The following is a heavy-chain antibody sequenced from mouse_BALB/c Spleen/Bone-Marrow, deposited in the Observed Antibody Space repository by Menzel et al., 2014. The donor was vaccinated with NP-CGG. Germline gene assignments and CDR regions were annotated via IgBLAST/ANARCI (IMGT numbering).Heavy chain of an antibody. J-gene: IGHJ4*01. CDR2: IISGGGST. Sequence: EVQRVESGGGLVKPGGSLKLSCAASGFAFSSHDMSWVRQTPAKRLAWAAYIISGGGSTYYPDTVKGRFTISRDNAKNTLYLQMSSLKSEDTAMYYCARPLYYYGSSPFYAMDYWGQGTSVTVSS. D-gene: IGHD1-1*01. CDR3: ARPLYYYGSSPFYAMDY. CDR1: GFAFSSHD. V-gene: IGHV5-12-1*01.